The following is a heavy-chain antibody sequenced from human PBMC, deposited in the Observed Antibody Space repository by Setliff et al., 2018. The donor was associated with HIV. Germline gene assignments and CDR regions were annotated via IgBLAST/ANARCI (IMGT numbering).Heavy chain of an antibody. V-gene: IGHV3-49*04. D-gene: IGHD3-3*01. CDR1: GFTFDDYA. J-gene: IGHJ4*02. CDR2: VRSKPNGGTT. Sequence: GGSLRLSCAASGFTFDDYALTWVRQAPGKGLEWVGFVRSKPNGGTTDCAASVKGRFTISRDDAKTIAYLHMNSLTTDDTAVYFCTRDRRGSSSWSGYNGGFDYWGQGTLVTVSS. CDR3: TRDRRGSSSWSGYNGGFDY.